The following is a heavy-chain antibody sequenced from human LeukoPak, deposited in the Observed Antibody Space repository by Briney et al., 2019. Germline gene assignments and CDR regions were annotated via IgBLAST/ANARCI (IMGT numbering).Heavy chain of an antibody. Sequence: GGSLRLSCTASGFTFGDYAMSWFRQAPGKGLEWVGFIRSKAYGGTTEYAASVKGRFTISRDDSKSIAYLQMNSLKTEDTAVYYCSTSWLPALDYYYYYMDVWGKGTTVTVSS. J-gene: IGHJ6*03. CDR3: STSWLPALDYYYYYMDV. CDR1: GFTFGDYA. V-gene: IGHV3-49*03. D-gene: IGHD2-2*01. CDR2: IRSKAYGGTT.